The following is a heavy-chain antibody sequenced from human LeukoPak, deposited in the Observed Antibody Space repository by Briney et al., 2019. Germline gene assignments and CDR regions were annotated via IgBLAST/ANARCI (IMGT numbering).Heavy chain of an antibody. V-gene: IGHV3-33*01. CDR2: IWFDGSNK. D-gene: IGHD6-19*01. CDR3: AGDSAQWPRSFDY. Sequence: PGGSLRLSCAASGFIFSDDAMHWVRQAPGKGLEWVAFIWFDGSNKHYADSVKGRFTISRDNSEDTLYLQMNSLRAEDTAVYYCAGDSAQWPRSFDYWGQGTLVTVSS. CDR1: GFIFSDDA. J-gene: IGHJ4*02.